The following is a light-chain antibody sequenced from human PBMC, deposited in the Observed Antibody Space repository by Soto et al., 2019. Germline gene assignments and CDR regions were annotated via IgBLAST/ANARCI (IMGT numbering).Light chain of an antibody. Sequence: EIVMTQSPATLSVSPGERATLSCRASHSVFSSLAWYQQRPGQAPRLLIYGSATRATGIPDRFSGSGSGTEFTLTISSLQSEDSAVYYCQQYHSWPAFGQGTKVDI. CDR2: GSA. J-gene: IGKJ1*01. CDR1: HSVFSS. CDR3: QQYHSWPA. V-gene: IGKV3-15*01.